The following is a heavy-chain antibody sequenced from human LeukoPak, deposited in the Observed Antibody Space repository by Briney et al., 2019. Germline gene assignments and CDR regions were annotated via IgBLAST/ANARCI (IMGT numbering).Heavy chain of an antibody. J-gene: IGHJ4*02. V-gene: IGHV3-74*03. Sequence: PGGSLRLSCAPSGFTFSKYWMHWVRQAPGKGLVWVSRINSDGSDTTYADSVKGRFTISRDNAKNTLYLQMNSLRAEDTALYYCARNWNYYDQWGQGTLVTVSS. D-gene: IGHD1-1*01. CDR3: ARNWNYYDQ. CDR2: INSDGSDT. CDR1: GFTFSKYW.